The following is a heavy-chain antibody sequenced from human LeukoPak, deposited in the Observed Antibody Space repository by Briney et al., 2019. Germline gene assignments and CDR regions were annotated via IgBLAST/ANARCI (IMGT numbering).Heavy chain of an antibody. CDR1: GVSFSGYY. Sequence: PSETLSLTCAVYGVSFSGYYWSWIRQPPGKGLEWIGGINHSGSTNYNPSLKSRVTISVDTSKNQFSLKLSSVTAADTAVYYCARLPHGDYSSIRAYPLDVWGQGTTVTVSS. D-gene: IGHD6-13*01. V-gene: IGHV4-34*01. CDR2: INHSGST. CDR3: ARLPHGDYSSIRAYPLDV. J-gene: IGHJ6*02.